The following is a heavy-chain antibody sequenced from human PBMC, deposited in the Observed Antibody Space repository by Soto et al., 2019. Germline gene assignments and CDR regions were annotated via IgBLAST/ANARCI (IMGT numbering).Heavy chain of an antibody. CDR3: ARASSPRDPWLDY. V-gene: IGHV3-11*01. CDR1: GFTFSDDY. J-gene: IGHJ4*02. Sequence: PVGSLRLSCGASGFTFSDDYMSWIRQAPGKGLEWVSYISSSGGTIYYADSVKGRFTISRDNPKNSLFLQMNSLRADDTAVYYSARASSPRDPWLDYWGQGTLVTVSS. D-gene: IGHD5-18*01. CDR2: ISSSGGTI.